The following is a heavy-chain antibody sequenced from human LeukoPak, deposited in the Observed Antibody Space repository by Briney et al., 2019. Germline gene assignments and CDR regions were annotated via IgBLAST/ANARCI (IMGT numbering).Heavy chain of an antibody. V-gene: IGHV3-NL1*01. D-gene: IGHD3-3*01. J-gene: IGHJ4*02. CDR1: GFTFSSYG. CDR3: ARGPQARIDLIDY. Sequence: GGSLRLSCAASGFTFSSYGMHWVRQAPGKGLEWVSVIYSGGSTYYADSVKGRFTISRDNSKNTLYLQMNSLRAEDTAVYYCARGPQARIDLIDYWGQGTLVTVSS. CDR2: IYSGGST.